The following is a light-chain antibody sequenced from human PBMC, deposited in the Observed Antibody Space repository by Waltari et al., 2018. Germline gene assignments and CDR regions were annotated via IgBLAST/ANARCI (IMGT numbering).Light chain of an antibody. Sequence: SYVLTQPPSAAAAPGPTARINGGGNKLGSQNAHWYQQKTGQAPVLVDYDDRDRPSGIPDRFSGSNSENTATLTISRVEGGDEADYYCHVWDTSSNHYVFGSGTKVTVL. V-gene: IGLV3-21*02. CDR3: HVWDTSSNHYV. CDR2: DDR. CDR1: KLGSQN. J-gene: IGLJ1*01.